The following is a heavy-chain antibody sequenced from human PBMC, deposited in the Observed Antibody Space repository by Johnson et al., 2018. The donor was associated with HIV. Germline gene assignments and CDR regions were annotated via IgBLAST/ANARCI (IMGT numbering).Heavy chain of an antibody. D-gene: IGHD3-16*01. J-gene: IGHJ3*02. CDR2: ISGSGGST. CDR1: GFTFSSYA. Sequence: VHLVESGGGLVQPGGSLRLSCAASGFTFSSYAMSWVRQAPGKGLEWVSAISGSGGSTYYADSVTGRFTISRDNSKNTLYLQMNSLIAEDTAVYYCAKDGAGPDAFDIWGQGTMVTVSS. V-gene: IGHV3-23*04. CDR3: AKDGAGPDAFDI.